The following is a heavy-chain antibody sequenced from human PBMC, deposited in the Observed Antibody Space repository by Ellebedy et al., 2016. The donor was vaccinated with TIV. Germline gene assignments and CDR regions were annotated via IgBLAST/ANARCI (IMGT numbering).Heavy chain of an antibody. Sequence: SETLSLXXTVSGGSISSSSYYWGWIRQPPGKGLEWIGSIYYSGSTYYNPSLKSRVTISVDTSKNQFSLKLSSVTAADTAVYYCAREGMSSSWLDSFDYWGQGTLVTVSS. CDR1: GGSISSSSYY. D-gene: IGHD6-13*01. J-gene: IGHJ4*02. CDR2: IYYSGST. CDR3: AREGMSSSWLDSFDY. V-gene: IGHV4-39*02.